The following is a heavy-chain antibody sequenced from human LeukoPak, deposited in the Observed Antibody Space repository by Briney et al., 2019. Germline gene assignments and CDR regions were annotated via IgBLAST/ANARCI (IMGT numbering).Heavy chain of an antibody. CDR2: VYYSGDS. Sequence: SETLSLTCTVSGASINSHYWSWIRQPPGKGLEWIGYVYYSGDSSYNPSLNSRVTMSVDTSNKQFPLRLSSVTAADTALYFCARIRYGSNIYRYYFMDVWGEGTTVTVSS. D-gene: IGHD3-10*01. CDR1: GASINSHY. V-gene: IGHV4-59*11. CDR3: ARIRYGSNIYRYYFMDV. J-gene: IGHJ6*03.